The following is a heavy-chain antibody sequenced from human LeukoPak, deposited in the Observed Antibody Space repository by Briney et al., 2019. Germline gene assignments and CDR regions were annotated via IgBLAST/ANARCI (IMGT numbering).Heavy chain of an antibody. J-gene: IGHJ4*02. V-gene: IGHV3-7*01. Sequence: PGGSLRLSCAASGFTFSSYWMSWVRQAPGKGLEWVANIKQDGSEKYYVDSVKGRFTISRDNAKNSLYLQMNSLRAEDTAVYYCARDKYYYGSGSPTHFEYWGQGTLVTVYS. CDR3: ARDKYYYGSGSPTHFEY. CDR2: IKQDGSEK. D-gene: IGHD3-10*01. CDR1: GFTFSSYW.